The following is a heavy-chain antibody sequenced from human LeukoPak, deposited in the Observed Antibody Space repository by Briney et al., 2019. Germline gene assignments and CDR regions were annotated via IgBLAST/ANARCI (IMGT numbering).Heavy chain of an antibody. Sequence: GSLRLSCAASGSTFSSYWMSWVRQAPGKGLEWVANIKQDGSEKYYVDSVKGRFTISRDNAKNSLYLQMNSLRAEDTAVYYCAREGPIVVVPAAPKAIYYYYGMDVWGQGTTVTVSS. D-gene: IGHD2-2*01. CDR3: AREGPIVVVPAAPKAIYYYYGMDV. J-gene: IGHJ6*02. CDR1: GSTFSSYW. V-gene: IGHV3-7*01. CDR2: IKQDGSEK.